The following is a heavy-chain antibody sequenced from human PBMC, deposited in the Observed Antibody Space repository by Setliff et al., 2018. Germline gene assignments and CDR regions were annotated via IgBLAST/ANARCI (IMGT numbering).Heavy chain of an antibody. V-gene: IGHV1-18*01. Sequence: ASVKVSCKASGYTFSRYGISWVRQAPGQGLEWMGWISACNGNTNYAQKLQGRVTMTTDTSTSTAYMELRSLRSDDTAVYYCARAGRNNYDSSGYYYVLYYYNYMDVWGKGTTVTVSS. CDR2: ISACNGNT. D-gene: IGHD3-22*01. J-gene: IGHJ6*03. CDR1: GYTFSRYG. CDR3: ARAGRNNYDSSGYYYVLYYYNYMDV.